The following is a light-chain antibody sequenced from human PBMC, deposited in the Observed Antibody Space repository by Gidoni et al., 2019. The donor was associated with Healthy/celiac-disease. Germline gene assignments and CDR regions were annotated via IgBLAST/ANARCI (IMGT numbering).Light chain of an antibody. CDR2: DAS. CDR1: QSVSSY. V-gene: IGKV3-11*01. Sequence: EIVLTQSPATLFLSPGERATLSCRASQSVSSYLAWYQHKPGQAPRLLIYDASNRATGIPARFSGSGSGTDFTLTISSLEPEDFAVYYCQQRSNWPGTFGQGTKLEIK. J-gene: IGKJ2*01. CDR3: QQRSNWPGT.